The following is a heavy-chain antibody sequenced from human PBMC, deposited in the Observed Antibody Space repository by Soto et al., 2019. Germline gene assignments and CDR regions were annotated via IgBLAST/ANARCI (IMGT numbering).Heavy chain of an antibody. CDR2: IFHSGTT. V-gene: IGHV4-61*03. Sequence: QVHLQESGPGLVKPSETLSLSCTVSGGSVSSGSYYWSWIRQPPGKALEVIGHIFHSGTTNYNPSLKSGVIISVDTPANHFSLRLRSVTAADTAVYYCARAHITGTLDSWGQGYLVTVSS. CDR3: ARAHITGTLDS. CDR1: GGSVSSGSYY. J-gene: IGHJ4*02. D-gene: IGHD1-20*01.